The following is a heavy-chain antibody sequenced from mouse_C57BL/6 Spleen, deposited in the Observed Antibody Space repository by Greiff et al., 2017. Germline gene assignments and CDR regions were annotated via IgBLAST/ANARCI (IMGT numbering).Heavy chain of an antibody. J-gene: IGHJ4*01. Sequence: EVQGVESGGGLVQPGGSLSLSCAASGFTFTDYYMSWVRQPPGKALEWLGFIRNKANGYTTEYSASVKGRFTISRDNSQSILYLQMNALRAEDSATYYCARPQRTGTDYYAMDYWGQGTSVTVSS. CDR1: GFTFTDYY. D-gene: IGHD4-1*01. V-gene: IGHV7-3*01. CDR3: ARPQRTGTDYYAMDY. CDR2: IRNKANGYTT.